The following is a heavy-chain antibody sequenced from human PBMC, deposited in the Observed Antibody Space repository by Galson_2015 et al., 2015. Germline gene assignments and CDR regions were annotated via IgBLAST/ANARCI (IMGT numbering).Heavy chain of an antibody. J-gene: IGHJ4*02. Sequence: SETLSLTCAVHGGSFSGYYWSWIRQPPGKGLEWIGEINHSGSTNYNPSLKSRVTISVDTSKNQFSLKLSSVTAADTAVYYCARRITMIVVATYFDYWGQGTLVTVSS. CDR3: ARRITMIVVATYFDY. CDR2: INHSGST. V-gene: IGHV4-34*01. D-gene: IGHD3-22*01. CDR1: GGSFSGYY.